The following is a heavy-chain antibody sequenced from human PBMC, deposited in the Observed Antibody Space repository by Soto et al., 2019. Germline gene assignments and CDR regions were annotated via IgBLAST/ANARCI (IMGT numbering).Heavy chain of an antibody. CDR3: ARVARMVRGVNWFDP. CDR2: IYHSGST. Sequence: SETLSLTCAVSGGSISSGGYSWSWIRQPPGKGLEWIGYIYHSGSTYYNPSLKSRVTISVDRSKNQFSLKLSSVTAADTAVYYCARVARMVRGVNWFDPWGQGTLVTVSS. CDR1: GGSISSGGYS. V-gene: IGHV4-30-2*01. D-gene: IGHD3-10*01. J-gene: IGHJ5*02.